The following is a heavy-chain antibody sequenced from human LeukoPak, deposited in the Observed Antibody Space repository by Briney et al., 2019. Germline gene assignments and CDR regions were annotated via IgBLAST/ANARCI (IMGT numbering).Heavy chain of an antibody. D-gene: IGHD6-19*01. CDR3: ARGLYKNGWYYFDY. CDR1: GFTFSGYG. CDR2: LSYDGSNK. J-gene: IGHJ4*02. Sequence: PGGSLRLSCAASGFTFSGYGIHWVRQAPGKGLEWVAFLSYDGSNKFYADSVKGRFTISRDNSENTLHLQMNSLKDEDTAEYYCARGLYKNGWYYFDYWGRGTLVTVSS. V-gene: IGHV3-33*01.